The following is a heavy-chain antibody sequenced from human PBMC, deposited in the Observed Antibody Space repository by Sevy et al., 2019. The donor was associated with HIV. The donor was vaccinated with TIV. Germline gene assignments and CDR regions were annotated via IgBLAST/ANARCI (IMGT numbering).Heavy chain of an antibody. Sequence: GGSLRLSCAASGFTFSSHAMHWVRQAPGKGLEWMAAISYDGSSKYYADSVKGRFTISRDDSKNTMYLQMGSLRAGDTAVYYCARDRGYSVNFLPSGYWGQGTLVTVSS. CDR3: ARDRGYSVNFLPSGY. D-gene: IGHD3-10*02. CDR1: GFTFSSHA. J-gene: IGHJ4*02. V-gene: IGHV3-30-3*01. CDR2: ISYDGSSK.